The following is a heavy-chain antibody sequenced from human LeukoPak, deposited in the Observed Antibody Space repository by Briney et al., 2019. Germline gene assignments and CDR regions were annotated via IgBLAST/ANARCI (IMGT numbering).Heavy chain of an antibody. V-gene: IGHV3-30*02. CDR1: GFTFSSYG. CDR2: IRYDASNK. D-gene: IGHD5-18*01. CDR3: AKERDTAMVTIDY. J-gene: IGHJ4*02. Sequence: GGSLRLSCAASGFTFSSYGMHWVRQAPGKGLEWVAFIRYDASNKYYADSVKGRFTISRDNSKNTLYLQMNSLRAEDTAVYYCAKERDTAMVTIDYWGQGTLVTVSS.